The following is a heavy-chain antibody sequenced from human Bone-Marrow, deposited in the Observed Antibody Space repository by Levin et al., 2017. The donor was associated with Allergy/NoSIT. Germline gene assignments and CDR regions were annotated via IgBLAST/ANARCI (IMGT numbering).Heavy chain of an antibody. Sequence: PSETLSLTCTVSGGSMNNYYWNWIRQAPGKGLEWIGYVYYNGNTNYNPSFKSRVTISVDTSRNQFSLSLTSLTAADTAVYYCARTWSAKGALDIWGQGTMVTVSS. CDR3: ARTWSAKGALDI. V-gene: IGHV4-59*01. CDR1: GGSMNNYY. CDR2: VYYNGNT. J-gene: IGHJ3*02. D-gene: IGHD2-8*02.